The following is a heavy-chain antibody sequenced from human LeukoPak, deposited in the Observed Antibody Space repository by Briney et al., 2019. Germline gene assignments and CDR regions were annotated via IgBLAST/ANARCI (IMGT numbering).Heavy chain of an antibody. J-gene: IGHJ4*02. CDR1: VGSIGTSNYY. CDR3: ARVANVDMAMVNFDY. V-gene: IGHV4-39*01. Sequence: KPSETLSLTCIVSVGSIGTSNYYWGWIRQPPGKGPEWIGTIYYSGSTFYNPSLKGRVSISLDTSKNQFSLKLTSVTAADTAVYYCARVANVDMAMVNFDYWGQGTLVTVSS. D-gene: IGHD5-18*01. CDR2: IYYSGST.